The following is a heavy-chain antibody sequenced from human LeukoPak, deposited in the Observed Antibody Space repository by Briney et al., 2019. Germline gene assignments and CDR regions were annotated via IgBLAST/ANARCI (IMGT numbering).Heavy chain of an antibody. CDR3: ARCTLNWFDP. V-gene: IGHV4-59*01. J-gene: IGHJ5*02. Sequence: PSETLSLTCTVSGASINNYYWSWIRQPPGKGLEWVAYISYSGSTNYNPSLKSRVTISVDTSKNQFSLKLSSVTAADTAVYYCARCTLNWFDPWGQGTLVTVSS. CDR1: GASINNYY. CDR2: ISYSGST.